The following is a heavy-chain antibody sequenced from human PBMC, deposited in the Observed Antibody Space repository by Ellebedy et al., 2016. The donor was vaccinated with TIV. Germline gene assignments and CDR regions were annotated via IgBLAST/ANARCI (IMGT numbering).Heavy chain of an antibody. CDR3: ARSNAMDV. CDR2: IKSDGSIT. CDR1: GFTFSSYQ. V-gene: IGHV3-74*01. J-gene: IGHJ6*02. Sequence: PGGSLRLSCAASGFTFSSYQMNWVRQAPGKGLVWVSRIKSDGSITTYADPVKGRLTISRDNAKNTLYLEMNSLRAEDTAVYYCARSNAMDVWGQGTTVTVS.